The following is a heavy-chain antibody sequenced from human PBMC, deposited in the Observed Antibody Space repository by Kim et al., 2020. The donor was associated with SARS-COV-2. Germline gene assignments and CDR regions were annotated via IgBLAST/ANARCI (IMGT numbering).Heavy chain of an antibody. D-gene: IGHD3-10*01. CDR3: ARDPIRGGLDPFDI. CDR2: IDTSGSTI. J-gene: IGHJ3*02. V-gene: IGHV3-48*03. Sequence: GGSLRLSCAASGFTLATYEMNWVRQAPGKGLEWLSYIDTSGSTIYYADSVKGQFTISRDNTRNSLNLQMSGLKVEDTAVYFCARDPIRGGLDPFDIWGKGTMVTVSS. CDR1: GFTLATYE.